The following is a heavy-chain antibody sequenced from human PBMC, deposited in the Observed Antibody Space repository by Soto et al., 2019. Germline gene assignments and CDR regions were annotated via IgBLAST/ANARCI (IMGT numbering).Heavy chain of an antibody. CDR1: GGSISSGGYY. V-gene: IGHV4-31*03. CDR3: AREVVTPPPNYGMDV. CDR2: IYYSGST. D-gene: IGHD2-15*01. J-gene: IGHJ6*02. Sequence: QVQLQESGPGLVKPSQTLYLTCTVSGGSISSGGYYWSWIRQHPGKGLEWIGYIYYSGSTYYNPSLKSRVTISVDTSKNQFSLKLSSLTAADTAVYYCAREVVTPPPNYGMDVWGQGTTVTVSS.